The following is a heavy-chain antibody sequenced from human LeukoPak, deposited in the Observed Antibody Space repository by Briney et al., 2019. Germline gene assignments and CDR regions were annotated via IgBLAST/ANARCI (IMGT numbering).Heavy chain of an antibody. V-gene: IGHV3-23*01. D-gene: IGHD4-17*01. CDR1: GFTFSSHG. CDR3: AKEIRPNDC. J-gene: IGHJ4*02. Sequence: GGSLRLSCAAYGFTFSSHGMCWVRQAPGRGLEWVSAISIGGDTTYSDSVKGRFTISRDNSKNTLYLQLDSLRAEDTAIYYCAKEIRPNDCWGQGTLVTVSS. CDR2: ISIGGDTT.